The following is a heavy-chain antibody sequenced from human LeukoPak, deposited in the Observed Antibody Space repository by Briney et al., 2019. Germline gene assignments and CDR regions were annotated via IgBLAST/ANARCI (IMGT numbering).Heavy chain of an antibody. CDR3: ARVMSRGDFEWFEGGWYFDN. J-gene: IGHJ4*02. CDR2: ISISGSNM. Sequence: GGSLRLSCAGSGFTFSSYEMNWVRQAPGKGLEWVSYISISGSNMLYAESVKGRFTISRDNAKKSLYLQMNSLRVEDTAVYHCARVMSRGDFEWFEGGWYFDNWGQGNLVTVSS. D-gene: IGHD3-9*01. CDR1: GFTFSSYE. V-gene: IGHV3-48*03.